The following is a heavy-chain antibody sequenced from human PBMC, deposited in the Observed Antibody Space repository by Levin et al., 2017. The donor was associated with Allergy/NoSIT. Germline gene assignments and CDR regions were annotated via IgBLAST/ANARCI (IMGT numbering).Heavy chain of an antibody. Sequence: PGGSLRLSCVASGFSFRSFGMHWVRQAPGKGLEWVAVISYDGSDKYYADSVKGRFTISRDNTKNTLYLQMNSLRSEDAAVYYCAKDVVFGTSSWSLDFWGQGTLVTVSS. CDR2: ISYDGSDK. CDR3: AKDVVFGTSSWSLDF. CDR1: GFSFRSFG. J-gene: IGHJ4*02. V-gene: IGHV3-30*18. D-gene: IGHD6-13*01.